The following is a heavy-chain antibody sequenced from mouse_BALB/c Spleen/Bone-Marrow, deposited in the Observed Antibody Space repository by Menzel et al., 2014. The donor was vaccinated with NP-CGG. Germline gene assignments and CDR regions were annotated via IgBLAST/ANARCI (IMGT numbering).Heavy chain of an antibody. D-gene: IGHD2-12*01. J-gene: IGHJ4*01. CDR2: INPSNGGT. V-gene: IGHV1S81*02. CDR3: TRARRAMDY. CDR1: GYTFTSYY. Sequence: QVQLQQSGAELVKPGASVKLSCKASGYTFTSYYIYWVKQRPGQGLEWIGEINPSNGGTNFNEKFKSKATLTVDKSSSTAYMQLSSLTSEDSAVYYYTRARRAMDYWGQGTSVTASS.